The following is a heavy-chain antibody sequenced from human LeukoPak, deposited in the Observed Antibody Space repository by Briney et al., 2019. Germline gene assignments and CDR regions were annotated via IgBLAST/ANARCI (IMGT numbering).Heavy chain of an antibody. J-gene: IGHJ4*02. Sequence: GGSLRLSCAASGFTFSSYGMHWVRQAPGKGLNWVAFIPYDGSNEYYADSVTGRFTISRDNSKNTLYLQMNSLRAEDTAVYYCARAPLHLAMYHYFDYWGQGTLVTVSS. CDR3: ARAPLHLAMYHYFDY. CDR2: IPYDGSNE. V-gene: IGHV3-30*02. CDR1: GFTFSSYG. D-gene: IGHD2-2*01.